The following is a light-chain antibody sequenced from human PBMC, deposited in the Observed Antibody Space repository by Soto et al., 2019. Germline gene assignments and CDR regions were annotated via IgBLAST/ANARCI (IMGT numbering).Light chain of an antibody. V-gene: IGKV1-5*01. CDR1: QSISSW. J-gene: IGKJ1*01. CDR3: QQYNSYSST. CDR2: DAT. Sequence: DIHMTQSPSTLSASVGDRVTITCRASQSISSWLTWYKQKPGKAPKLLIYDATILESGVPSRFSRVGSGTDFTLTISSLQPDDFATYYCQQYNSYSSTFGQETKLDSK.